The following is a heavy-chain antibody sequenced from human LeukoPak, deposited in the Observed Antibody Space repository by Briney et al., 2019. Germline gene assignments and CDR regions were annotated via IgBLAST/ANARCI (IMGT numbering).Heavy chain of an antibody. V-gene: IGHV1-2*02. CDR1: GYTFTGYY. J-gene: IGHJ4*02. CDR2: INPNSGGT. D-gene: IGHD3-3*01. Sequence: GASVKVSCKASGYTFTGYYMHWVRQAPGQGLEWMGWINPNSGGTNYAQKFQGRVTMTRDTSISTAYMELSRLRSDDTAVYYCARGGVTIFGVVTTIDYWGQGTLVTVSS. CDR3: ARGGVTIFGVVTTIDY.